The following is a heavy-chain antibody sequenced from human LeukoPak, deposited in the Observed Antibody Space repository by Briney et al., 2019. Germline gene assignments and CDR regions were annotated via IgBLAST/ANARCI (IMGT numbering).Heavy chain of an antibody. CDR2: INPNSGGT. CDR1: GYTFTGYY. J-gene: IGHJ3*02. CDR3: AREIRSSGYPSGIHAFDI. V-gene: IGHV1-2*02. Sequence: EASVKVSCKASGYTFTGYYMHWVRQAPGQGLEWMGWINPNSGGTNYAQKFQGRVTMTRDTSKNQFSLKLSSVTAADTAVYYCAREIRSSGYPSGIHAFDIWGQGTMVTVSS. D-gene: IGHD3-22*01.